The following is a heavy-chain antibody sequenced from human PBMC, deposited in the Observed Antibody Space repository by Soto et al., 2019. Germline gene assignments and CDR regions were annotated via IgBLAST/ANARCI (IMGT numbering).Heavy chain of an antibody. V-gene: IGHV1-18*01. D-gene: IGHD3-3*01. CDR3: ARSERGPNYDFWSGYYTGIDY. CDR2: ISAYNGNT. CDR1: GYTFTSYG. Sequence: QVQLVQSGAEVKKPGASVKVSCKASGYTFTSYGISWVRQAPGQGLEWMGWISAYNGNTNYAQKLQGRVTMTTDTSTSTAYMELRSLRSDDTAVYYCARSERGPNYDFWSGYYTGIDYWGQGTLVTVSS. J-gene: IGHJ4*02.